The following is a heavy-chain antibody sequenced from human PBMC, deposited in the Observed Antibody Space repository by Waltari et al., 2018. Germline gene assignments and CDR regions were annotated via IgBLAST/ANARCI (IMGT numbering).Heavy chain of an antibody. J-gene: IGHJ3*01. CDR3: ATYIGASVGTAAFDV. Sequence: QLQLQESGPRLVRPSETLSLICRVSGVSITSNRHYWAWIRQSPGQGLEWIGIVSYSGTTYISPSLKRRVSVATDTSKNQVSLILGSVTAADMAVYYCATYIGASVGTAAFDVWGQGTMVTVSS. CDR1: GVSITSNRHY. CDR2: VSYSGTT. D-gene: IGHD5-12*01. V-gene: IGHV4-39*01.